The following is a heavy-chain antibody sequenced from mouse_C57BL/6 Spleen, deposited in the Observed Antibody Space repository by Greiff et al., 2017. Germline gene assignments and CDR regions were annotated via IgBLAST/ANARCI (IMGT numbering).Heavy chain of an antibody. V-gene: IGHV1-18*01. D-gene: IGHD2-4*01. J-gene: IGHJ4*01. CDR3: ARGGNYYDYDGGMGYAMDY. CDR2: INPNNGGT. CDR1: GYTFTDYN. Sequence: EVKLQQSGPELVKPGASVKIPCKASGYTFTDYNMDWVKQSHGKSLEWIGDINPNNGGTIYNQKFKGKATLTVDKSSSTAYMELRSLTSEDTAVYYCARGGNYYDYDGGMGYAMDYWGQGTSVTVSS.